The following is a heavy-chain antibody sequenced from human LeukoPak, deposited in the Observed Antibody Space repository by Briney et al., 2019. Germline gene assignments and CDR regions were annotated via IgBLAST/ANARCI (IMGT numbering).Heavy chain of an antibody. CDR2: IYYSGST. Sequence: SETLSLTCTVSGGSISSGGYYWSWIRQHPGKSLEWIGYIYYSGSTYYNPSLKSRVTISVDTSKNQFSLKLSSVTAADTAVYYCEGTAEGQYSIFDYWGQGTLVTVSS. D-gene: IGHD5-18*01. CDR3: EGTAEGQYSIFDY. V-gene: IGHV4-31*03. J-gene: IGHJ4*02. CDR1: GGSISSGGYY.